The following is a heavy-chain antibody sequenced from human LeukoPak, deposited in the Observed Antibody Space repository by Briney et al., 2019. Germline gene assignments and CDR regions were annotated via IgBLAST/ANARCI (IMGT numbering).Heavy chain of an antibody. D-gene: IGHD1-26*01. CDR2: IYYSGST. V-gene: IGHV4-59*01. Sequence: PSETLSLTCTVSGGSISSYYWSRIRQPPGKGLEWIGYIYYSGSTNYNPSLKSRVTISVDTSKNQFSLKLSSVTAADTAVYYCAREGGGKSAFDIWGQGTMVTVSS. CDR3: AREGGGKSAFDI. CDR1: GGSISSYY. J-gene: IGHJ3*02.